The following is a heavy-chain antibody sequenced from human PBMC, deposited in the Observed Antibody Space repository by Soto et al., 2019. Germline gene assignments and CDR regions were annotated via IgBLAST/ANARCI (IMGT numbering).Heavy chain of an antibody. Sequence: SETLSLTCAVYGGSFSGYYWSWIRQPPGKGLEWIGEINHSGSTNYNPSLKSRVTISVDTSKNQFSLKLSSVTAADTAVYYCARHEARYYGSGSYYRPNVAFDIWGQGTVVTV. V-gene: IGHV4-34*01. CDR2: INHSGST. CDR1: GGSFSGYY. CDR3: ARHEARYYGSGSYYRPNVAFDI. J-gene: IGHJ3*02. D-gene: IGHD3-10*01.